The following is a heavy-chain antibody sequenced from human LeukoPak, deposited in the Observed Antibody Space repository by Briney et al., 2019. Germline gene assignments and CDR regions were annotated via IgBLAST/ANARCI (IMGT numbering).Heavy chain of an antibody. J-gene: IGHJ4*02. CDR2: IYTSGST. Sequence: PSETLSLTCTVSGGSISSGSYYWSWIRQPAGKGLEWIGRIYTSGSTNYNPSLKSRVTISVDTSKNQFSLKLSSVTAADTAVHYCARDGGYDILTGYRYSIFDYWGQGTLVTVSS. CDR1: GGSISSGSYY. V-gene: IGHV4-61*02. D-gene: IGHD3-9*01. CDR3: ARDGGYDILTGYRYSIFDY.